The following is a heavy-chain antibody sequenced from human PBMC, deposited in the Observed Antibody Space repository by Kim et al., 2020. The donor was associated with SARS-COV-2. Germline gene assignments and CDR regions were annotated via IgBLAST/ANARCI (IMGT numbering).Heavy chain of an antibody. J-gene: IGHJ4*02. CDR3: ARGGSGYFGGY. Sequence: GGSLRLSCAASGFSFSSDWMHWVRQAPGKGLVWVSRINSEGRTTEYADAVKGRFTSSRDNAKNTLYLQMNDLRAEDTAVYFCARGGSGYFGGYWGQGTLV. V-gene: IGHV3-74*01. CDR1: GFSFSSDW. CDR2: INSEGRTT. D-gene: IGHD3-22*01.